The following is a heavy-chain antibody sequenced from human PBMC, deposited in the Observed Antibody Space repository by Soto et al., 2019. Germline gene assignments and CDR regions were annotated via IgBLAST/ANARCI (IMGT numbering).Heavy chain of an antibody. Sequence: ASVKVSCKAPGYTFTSYGIIWVRQAPGQGLEWMGWISAYNGNTNYAQKLQGRVTMTTDTSTSTAYMELRSLRSDDTAVYYCARVWKYYDFWSGYYTGGPFDIWGQGTMVTVSS. J-gene: IGHJ3*02. D-gene: IGHD3-3*01. CDR3: ARVWKYYDFWSGYYTGGPFDI. CDR2: ISAYNGNT. V-gene: IGHV1-18*01. CDR1: GYTFTSYG.